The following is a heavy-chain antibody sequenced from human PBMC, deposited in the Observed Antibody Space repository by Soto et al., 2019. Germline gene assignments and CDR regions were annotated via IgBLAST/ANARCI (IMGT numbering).Heavy chain of an antibody. CDR3: ARAPIDPEGCSGGSCYSNWFDP. CDR2: ISGSGGST. D-gene: IGHD2-15*01. V-gene: IGHV3-23*01. CDR1: GFTFSSYA. J-gene: IGHJ5*02. Sequence: EVQLLESGGGLVQPGGSLRLSCAASGFTFSSYAMSWVRQAPGKGLEWVSAISGSGGSTYYADSVKGRFTISRDNSKNTLYLQMNSLRAEDTAVYYCARAPIDPEGCSGGSCYSNWFDPWGQGTLVTVSS.